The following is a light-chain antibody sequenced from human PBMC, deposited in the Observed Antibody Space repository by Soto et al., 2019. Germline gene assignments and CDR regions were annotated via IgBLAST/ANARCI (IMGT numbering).Light chain of an antibody. Sequence: DIAMTPSPATLSLSPGGRATLSCRASQSISDTLAWYQQKPGQAPRLLIHGASTRAPGIPARFSGSGSGTEFTLTISSLQSEDFAVYYCQQYNKWPTFGQGTKVDI. CDR2: GAS. V-gene: IGKV3-15*01. CDR3: QQYNKWPT. CDR1: QSISDT. J-gene: IGKJ1*01.